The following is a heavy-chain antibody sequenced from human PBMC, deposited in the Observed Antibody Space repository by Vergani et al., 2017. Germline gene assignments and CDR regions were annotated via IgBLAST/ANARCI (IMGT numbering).Heavy chain of an antibody. CDR3: ARDMTAYQYYYDSSGYYDY. CDR2: INPNSGGT. CDR1: GGTFSSYA. J-gene: IGHJ4*02. Sequence: QVQLVQSGAEVKKPGSSVKVSCKASGGTFSSYAISWVRQAPGQGLEWMGWINPNSGGTNYAQKFQGRVTMTRDTSISTAYMELSRRRSDDTAVYYCARDMTAYQYYYDSSGYYDYWGQGTLVTVSS. D-gene: IGHD3-22*01. V-gene: IGHV1-2*02.